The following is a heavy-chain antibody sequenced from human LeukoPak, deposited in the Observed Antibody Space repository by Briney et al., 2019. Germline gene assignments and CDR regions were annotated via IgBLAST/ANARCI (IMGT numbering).Heavy chain of an antibody. CDR2: INTNTGNP. D-gene: IGHD6-13*01. V-gene: IGHV7-4-1*02. Sequence: GASVKVSCKASGYTFSGYYMHWVRQAPGQGLEWMGWINTNTGNPTYAQGFTGRFVFSLDTSVSTAYLQISSLKAEDTAVYYCARGGSSWLDAFDIWGQGTMVTVSS. CDR1: GYTFSGYY. CDR3: ARGGSSWLDAFDI. J-gene: IGHJ3*02.